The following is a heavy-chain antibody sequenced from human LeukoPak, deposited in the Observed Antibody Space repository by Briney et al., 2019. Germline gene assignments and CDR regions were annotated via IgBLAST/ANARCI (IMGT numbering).Heavy chain of an antibody. CDR1: GFTFSSYA. CDR2: ISSNGGST. J-gene: IGHJ6*03. CDR3: ARDGRDCSSTSCYLADYYYYMDV. D-gene: IGHD2-2*01. Sequence: GGSLRLSCAASGFTFSSYAMHWVRQAPGEGLEYVSAISSNGGSTYYANSVKGRFTISRDNSKNTLYLQMGSLRAEDMAVYYCARDGRDCSSTSCYLADYYYYMDVWGKGTTVTVSS. V-gene: IGHV3-64*01.